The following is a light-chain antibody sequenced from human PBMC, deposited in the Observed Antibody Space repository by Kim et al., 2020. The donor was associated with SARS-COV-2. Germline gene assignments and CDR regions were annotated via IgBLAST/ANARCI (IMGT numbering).Light chain of an antibody. V-gene: IGKV3-11*01. CDR2: DAS. Sequence: EIVLTQSPATLSLSPGERATLSRRASQSVSNYLAWYQQKPGQAPRLLIYDASNRATGIPPRFSGSGSGTDFTLSISSLEPEDFAVYYCQQRSNWPLTFGGGTKVDIK. CDR3: QQRSNWPLT. CDR1: QSVSNY. J-gene: IGKJ4*01.